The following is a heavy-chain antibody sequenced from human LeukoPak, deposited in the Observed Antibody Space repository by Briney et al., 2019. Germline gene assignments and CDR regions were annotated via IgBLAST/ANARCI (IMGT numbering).Heavy chain of an antibody. CDR1: GYTFTSYY. CDR2: INPSGGST. J-gene: IGHJ6*03. V-gene: IGHV1-46*01. Sequence: ASVKVSCTASGYTFTSYYMHWGRQAPGQGLEWMGIINPSGGSTSYAQKFQGRVTMTRDTSTSTVYMELSSLRSEDTAVYYCARENYYYYYIDVWGKGTTVTVSS. CDR3: ARENYYYYYIDV.